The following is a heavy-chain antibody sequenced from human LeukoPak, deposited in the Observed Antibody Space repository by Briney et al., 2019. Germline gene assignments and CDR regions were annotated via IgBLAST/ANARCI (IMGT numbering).Heavy chain of an antibody. Sequence: ASVKVSCKASGGTFSSYAISWVRQAPGQGLEWMGGIIPILGIANYAQKFQGRVTITADKSTSTAYMELSSLRSEDTAVYYCASGLMSIRFDYWGQGTLVTVSS. CDR3: ASGLMSIRFDY. CDR2: IIPILGIA. V-gene: IGHV1-69*04. D-gene: IGHD3-3*02. CDR1: GGTFSSYA. J-gene: IGHJ4*02.